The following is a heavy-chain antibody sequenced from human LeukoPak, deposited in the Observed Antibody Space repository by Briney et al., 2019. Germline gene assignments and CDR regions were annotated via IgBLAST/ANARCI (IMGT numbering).Heavy chain of an antibody. D-gene: IGHD6-13*01. CDR1: GFTFDDYA. V-gene: IGHV3-64*02. J-gene: IGHJ4*02. CDR3: ARISIAAAGVDY. Sequence: PGESLRLSCAASGFTFDDYAMHWVRQAPGKGLEYVSAIDTTGDGTYYADPVKGRFTISRDNSKNTLYLQMGSLTTEDMAVYYCARISIAAAGVDYWGQGTLVTVSS. CDR2: IDTTGDGT.